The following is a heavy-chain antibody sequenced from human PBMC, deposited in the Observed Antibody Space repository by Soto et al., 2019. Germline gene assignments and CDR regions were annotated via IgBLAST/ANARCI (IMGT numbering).Heavy chain of an antibody. CDR3: ARDSKRGYSGYDKLDY. D-gene: IGHD5-12*01. CDR2: INHSGST. Sequence: SETLSLTCAVYGGSFSGYYWSWIRQPPGKGLEWIGEINHSGSTNYNPSLKSRVTISVDTSKNQFSLKLSSVTAADTAVYYCARDSKRGYSGYDKLDYWGQGTLVIVSS. J-gene: IGHJ4*02. CDR1: GGSFSGYY. V-gene: IGHV4-34*01.